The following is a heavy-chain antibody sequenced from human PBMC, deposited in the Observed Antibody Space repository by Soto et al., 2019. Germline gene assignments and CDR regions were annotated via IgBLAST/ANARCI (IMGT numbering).Heavy chain of an antibody. J-gene: IGHJ4*02. CDR2: INAGNGDT. Sequence: ASVKVSCKASGYTFTSYAMHWVRQAPGQRLEWMGWINAGNGDTKYSQKFQGRFIISRDNSKNTAYLQMNSLRAEDTAVYYCAREGQQVVYFDYWGRGTLVTVSS. D-gene: IGHD2-15*01. CDR3: AREGQQVVYFDY. CDR1: GYTFTSYA. V-gene: IGHV1-3*01.